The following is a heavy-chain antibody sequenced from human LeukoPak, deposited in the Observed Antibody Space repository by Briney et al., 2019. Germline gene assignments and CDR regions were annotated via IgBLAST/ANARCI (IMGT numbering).Heavy chain of an antibody. J-gene: IGHJ3*02. CDR3: ARQIRNTIFGVVTPIGAFDI. D-gene: IGHD3-3*01. CDR2: IYPGVSDT. V-gene: IGHV5-51*01. Sequence: GASLKISCKGSGYSFTSYWIGWVRQMPGKGLEWMGIIYPGVSDTRYSPSFQGQVTISADKSISTAYLQWSSLKASDTAMYYCARQIRNTIFGVVTPIGAFDIWGQGTMVTVSS. CDR1: GYSFTSYW.